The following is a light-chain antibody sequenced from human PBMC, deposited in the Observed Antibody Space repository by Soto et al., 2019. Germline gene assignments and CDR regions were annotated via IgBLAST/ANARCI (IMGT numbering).Light chain of an antibody. CDR2: DVT. CDR3: SSYPSTNTVI. Sequence: QSVLTQPASVSGSPGQSITISCTGTSNDVADYNYVSWYQQHPGKVPKLIIYDVTYRPSGVSDRFSGSKSGSTASLTISGLQAEDEADYYCSSYPSTNTVIFGGGTKVTVL. CDR1: SNDVADYNY. V-gene: IGLV2-14*03. J-gene: IGLJ2*01.